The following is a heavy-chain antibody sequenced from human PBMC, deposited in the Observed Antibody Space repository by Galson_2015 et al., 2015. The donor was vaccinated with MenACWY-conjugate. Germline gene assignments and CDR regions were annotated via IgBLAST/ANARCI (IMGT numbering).Heavy chain of an antibody. CDR3: ARGAIDYFDY. Sequence: TLSLTCTVSGGSSSRYYWSWIRQPPGKGLEWIGYIYYSGSTNYSPYFKSRITISVDMSKNQFSLRLSSLTAADTAVYYCARGAIDYFDYWGQGILVTVSS. V-gene: IGHV4-59*01. J-gene: IGHJ4*02. CDR1: GGSSSRYY. CDR2: IYYSGST. D-gene: IGHD1-26*01.